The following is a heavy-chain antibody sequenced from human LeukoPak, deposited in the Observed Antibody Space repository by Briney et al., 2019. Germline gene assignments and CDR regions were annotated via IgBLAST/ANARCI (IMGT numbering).Heavy chain of an antibody. J-gene: IGHJ3*02. CDR2: ISGSGGST. D-gene: IGHD3-22*01. V-gene: IGHV3-23*01. CDR1: GFTFSSYG. CDR3: AKGKYYDSSGYPTDAFDI. Sequence: GGTLRLSCAASGFTFSSYGMSWVRQAPGKGLEWVSAISGSGGSTYYADSVKGRFTISRDNSKNTLYLQMNSLRAEDTAVYYCAKGKYYDSSGYPTDAFDIWGQGTMVTVS.